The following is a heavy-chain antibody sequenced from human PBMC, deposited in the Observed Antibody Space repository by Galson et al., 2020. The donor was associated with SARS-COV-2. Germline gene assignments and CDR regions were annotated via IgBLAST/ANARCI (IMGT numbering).Heavy chain of an antibody. CDR1: GFTFSSYA. D-gene: IGHD3-10*01. J-gene: IGHJ4*02. V-gene: IGHV3-30*04. Sequence: GGSLRLSCAASGFTFSSYAMHWVRQAPGKGLEWVAVISYDGINKYYADSVKGRFTISRDNSKNTLYLQMNSLRAEDTAVYYCGSGSYWQKIDYWGQGTLVTVSS. CDR2: ISYDGINK. CDR3: GSGSYWQKIDY.